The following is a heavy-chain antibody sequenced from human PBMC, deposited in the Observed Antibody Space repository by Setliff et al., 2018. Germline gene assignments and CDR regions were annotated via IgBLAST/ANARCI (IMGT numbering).Heavy chain of an antibody. CDR2: IRGSGGST. D-gene: IGHD4-17*01. V-gene: IGHV3-23*01. CDR3: AKDPNGDYVGAFDS. CDR1: GFTFSKYW. Sequence: PGGSLRLSCGASGFTFSKYWMYWVRQVPGKGLVWLSAIRGSGGSTLYADSVKGRFTISRDNSQNTLSLQMNSLRVEDTAVYYCAKDPNGDYVGAFDSWGHGTLVTVSS. J-gene: IGHJ5*01.